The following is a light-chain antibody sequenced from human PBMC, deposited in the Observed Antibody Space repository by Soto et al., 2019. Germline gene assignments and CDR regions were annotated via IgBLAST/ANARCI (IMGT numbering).Light chain of an antibody. V-gene: IGLV1-44*01. CDR2: TDS. CDR1: SSNIGSNT. Sequence: QSVLTQPPSASGTPGQVVTISCSGSSSNIGSNTVNWYQHLPGTAPKLLIYTDSLRPSGVPGRFTAFESGTSASLAISGLQSEDEADYYCVAWDDSLNGPLFGGGTKLTVL. J-gene: IGLJ2*01. CDR3: VAWDDSLNGPL.